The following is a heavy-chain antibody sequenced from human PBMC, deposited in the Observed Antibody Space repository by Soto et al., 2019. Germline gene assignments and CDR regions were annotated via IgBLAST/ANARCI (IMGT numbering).Heavy chain of an antibody. CDR1: GGSISSGGYS. V-gene: IGHV4-30-2*01. CDR2: IYHSGST. J-gene: IGHJ5*02. Sequence: QLQLQESGSGLVKPSQTLSLTCAVSGGSISSGGYSWSWIRQPPGKGLEWIGYIYHSGSTYYNPSLKSRVKLSLDRSKNQFYLKLRSVTAADTAAYCCDRTESGTFDLWGQETLVTVSS. CDR3: DRTESGTFDL. D-gene: IGHD1-7*01.